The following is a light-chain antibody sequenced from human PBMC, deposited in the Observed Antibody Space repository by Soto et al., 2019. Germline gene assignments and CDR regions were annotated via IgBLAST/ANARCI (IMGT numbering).Light chain of an antibody. CDR2: GAS. V-gene: IGKV3-20*01. Sequence: EVVMRQSPATLSVSPGEGATLSCRASQGIGDTLAWYQQKPGQAPRLLIYGASSRATGIPDRFSGSGSGTDFTLTISRLEPEDFAVYYCQQYGSSPGLTVGGGTKVDIK. J-gene: IGKJ4*01. CDR1: QGIGDT. CDR3: QQYGSSPGLT.